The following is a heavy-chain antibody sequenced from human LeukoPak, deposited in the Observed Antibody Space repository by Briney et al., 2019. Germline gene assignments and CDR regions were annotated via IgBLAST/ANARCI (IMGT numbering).Heavy chain of an antibody. CDR2: IKSKTDGGTT. J-gene: IGHJ4*02. CDR3: TGAPDYGDCFDY. CDR1: GFTFSDYY. V-gene: IGHV3-15*01. D-gene: IGHD4-17*01. Sequence: KPGGSLRLSCAASGFTFSDYYMSWIRQAPGKGLEWVGRIKSKTDGGTTDYAAPVKGRFTISRDDSKNTLYLQMNSLKTEDTAVYYCTGAPDYGDCFDYWGQGTLVTVSS.